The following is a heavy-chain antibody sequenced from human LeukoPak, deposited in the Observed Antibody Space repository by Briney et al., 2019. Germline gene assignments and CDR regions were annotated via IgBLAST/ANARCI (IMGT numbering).Heavy chain of an antibody. D-gene: IGHD2-21*01. CDR3: ARAVVIAIPGGPVFDY. CDR2: IKQDGSEK. J-gene: IGHJ4*02. Sequence: PGGSLRLSCAASGFTFSSYWMSWVRQAPGKGLEWVANIKQDGSEKYYVDSVKGRFTISRDNAKNSLYLQMNSLRAEDTAVYYCARAVVIAIPGGPVFDYWGQGTLVTVSS. CDR1: GFTFSSYW. V-gene: IGHV3-7*01.